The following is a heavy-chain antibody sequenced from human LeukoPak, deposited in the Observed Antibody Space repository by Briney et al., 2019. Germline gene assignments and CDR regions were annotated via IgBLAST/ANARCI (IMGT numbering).Heavy chain of an antibody. J-gene: IGHJ4*02. CDR1: GDSIRKYY. CDR2: VHYSGST. D-gene: IGHD3-10*01. CDR3: ARTTMVRGTYYMDV. Sequence: SETLSLTCGVSGDSIRKYYWTWIRQPPGKGLEWIASVHYSGSTYYNPSLKSRVTISIDTSKNQFSLKLTSVTAAATAVYYCARTTMVRGTYYMDVWGQGTLVTVSS. V-gene: IGHV4-59*05.